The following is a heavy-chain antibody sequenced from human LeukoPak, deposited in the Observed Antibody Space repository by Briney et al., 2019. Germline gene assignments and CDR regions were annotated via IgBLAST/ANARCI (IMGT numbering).Heavy chain of an antibody. J-gene: IGHJ3*02. Sequence: SETLSLTCAVYGGSFSSYYWSWIRQPPGKGLEWIGYIYYSGSTNYNPSLKSRVTISVDTSKNQFSLKLSSVTAADTAVYYCARGPPWYDILTGYSSDAFDIWGQGTMVTVSS. CDR2: IYYSGST. CDR3: ARGPPWYDILTGYSSDAFDI. V-gene: IGHV4-59*01. D-gene: IGHD3-9*01. CDR1: GGSFSSYY.